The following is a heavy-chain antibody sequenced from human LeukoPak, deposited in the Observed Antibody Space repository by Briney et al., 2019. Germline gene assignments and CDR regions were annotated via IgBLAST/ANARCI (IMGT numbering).Heavy chain of an antibody. CDR1: GYYISSGDY. CDR3: ARNTTEVVTAKWFDP. Sequence: SETLSLTCAVSGYYISSGDYWGWIRQPPGKGLEWIGSIYHSGSTHYNPSLKSRVTISVDTSKNQFSLKLSSVTAADTAVYYCARNTTEVVTAKWFDPWGQGTLVTVSS. V-gene: IGHV4-38-2*01. CDR2: IYHSGST. D-gene: IGHD2-21*02. J-gene: IGHJ5*02.